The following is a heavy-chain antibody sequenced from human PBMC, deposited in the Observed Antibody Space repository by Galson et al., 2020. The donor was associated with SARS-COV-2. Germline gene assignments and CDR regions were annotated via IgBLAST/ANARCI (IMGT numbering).Heavy chain of an antibody. CDR1: GFTFGDYA. Sequence: GESLKISCTASGFTFGDYALNWLRQAPGKGLEWVGFIRGKAYGGTTEYAASVRGRFTISRDDSKSIAYLQMNSLKTEDTAVYYCTRGRFLEWFVCDYWGQGTLVTVSS. V-gene: IGHV3-49*03. D-gene: IGHD3-3*01. J-gene: IGHJ4*02. CDR3: TRGRFLEWFVCDY. CDR2: IRGKAYGGTT.